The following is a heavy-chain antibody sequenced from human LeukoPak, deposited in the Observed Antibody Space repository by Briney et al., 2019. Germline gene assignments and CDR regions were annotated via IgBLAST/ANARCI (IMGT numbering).Heavy chain of an antibody. Sequence: GKSLRLSCAASGFTFTTYYMSWVRQAPGKGLEWVANINQDGRTKYYVGSVKGRFTISRDNAINSVFLQMNSLRAEDTAVYYCARENWANDYWGQGTLVTVSS. CDR1: GFTFTTYY. CDR2: INQDGRTK. CDR3: ARENWANDY. J-gene: IGHJ4*02. V-gene: IGHV3-7*01. D-gene: IGHD7-27*01.